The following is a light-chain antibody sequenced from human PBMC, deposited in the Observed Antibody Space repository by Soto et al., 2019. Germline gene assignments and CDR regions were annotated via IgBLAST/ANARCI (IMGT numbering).Light chain of an antibody. CDR1: QSISSW. CDR2: KAS. Sequence: DIQMTQSPSTLSAPVGDRVTITCRASQSISSWLAWYQQKPGKAPNLLIYKASTLGSGVPSRFSGGGSGTEFTLTISSLQPDDFATYYCQQHSSSSPYTFGQGTKLEIK. J-gene: IGKJ2*01. CDR3: QQHSSSSPYT. V-gene: IGKV1-5*03.